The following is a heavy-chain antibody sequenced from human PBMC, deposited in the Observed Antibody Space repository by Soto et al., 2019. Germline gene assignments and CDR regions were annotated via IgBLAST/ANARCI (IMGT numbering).Heavy chain of an antibody. D-gene: IGHD6-13*01. CDR3: AAGEASSRNLAPYYLDF. V-gene: IGHV4-59*01. Sequence: SSETLSLTCTVSGGSMRNYFWTWIRQPPGKGLEWIGYIHYSGATSFFPSYNPSLRSRVTISEDTSKNQFSLKLSSVTTADTAVYFCAAGEASSRNLAPYYLDFWGQETLVTVSS. CDR2: IHYSGAT. J-gene: IGHJ4*02. CDR1: GGSMRNYF.